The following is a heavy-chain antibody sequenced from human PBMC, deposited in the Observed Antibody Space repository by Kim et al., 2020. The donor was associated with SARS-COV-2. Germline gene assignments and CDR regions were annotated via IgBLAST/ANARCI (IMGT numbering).Heavy chain of an antibody. Sequence: GGSLRLSCAASGFTFSSYGMHWVRQAPGKGLEWVAVISYDGSNKYYADSVKGRFTISRDNSKNTLYLQMNSLRAEDTAVYYCARDHEITMIVVEYNWFDPWGQGTLVTVSS. D-gene: IGHD3-22*01. CDR3: ARDHEITMIVVEYNWFDP. J-gene: IGHJ5*02. V-gene: IGHV3-33*05. CDR1: GFTFSSYG. CDR2: ISYDGSNK.